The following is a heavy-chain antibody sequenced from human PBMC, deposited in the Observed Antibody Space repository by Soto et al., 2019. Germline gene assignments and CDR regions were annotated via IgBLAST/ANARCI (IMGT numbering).Heavy chain of an antibody. D-gene: IGHD4-17*01. J-gene: IGHJ4*02. CDR2: ISGGGGGT. CDR1: GITFSSYA. V-gene: IGHV3-23*01. CDR3: ARELGDGEGAMNY. Sequence: EVQLLESGGGLVQPGGSLRLSCAASGITFSSYAMSWVRQAPGKGLEWVSAISGGGGGTYYADSVKGRFTISRDNSRNTLYLQMNGLRAEDTAVYYCARELGDGEGAMNYWGQGTLVTVSS.